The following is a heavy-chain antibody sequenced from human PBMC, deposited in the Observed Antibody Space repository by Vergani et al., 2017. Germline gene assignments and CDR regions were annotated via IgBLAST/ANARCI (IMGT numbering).Heavy chain of an antibody. J-gene: IGHJ4*02. CDR2: VSGSSATP. V-gene: IGHV3-23*04. D-gene: IGHD5-12*01. CDR3: TKGSRGYTGYFFDY. CDR1: GFIFKNHG. Sequence: VQLVESGGGVVQPGTSLRLSCAASGFIFKNHGMQWVRQAPGKGLEWVSSVSGSSATPYYADSVKGRFIISRDNSKNTLHLQMNSLRADDTAVYYCTKGSRGYTGYFFDYWGQGTLATVSS.